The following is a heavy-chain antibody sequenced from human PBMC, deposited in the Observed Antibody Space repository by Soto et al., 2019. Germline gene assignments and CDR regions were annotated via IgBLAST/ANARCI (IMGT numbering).Heavy chain of an antibody. D-gene: IGHD3-10*01. CDR1: GYTFSSYD. V-gene: IGHV1-8*01. Sequence: ASVKVSCKASGYTFSSYDINWVRQATGQGLEWMGWLNPNSGNTGYAQKFQGRVTMTRNTSISTAHMELSSLRSEDTAVYYCARVWGSGSYYNVLWGQGSLVTVSS. J-gene: IGHJ4*02. CDR3: ARVWGSGSYYNVL. CDR2: LNPNSGNT.